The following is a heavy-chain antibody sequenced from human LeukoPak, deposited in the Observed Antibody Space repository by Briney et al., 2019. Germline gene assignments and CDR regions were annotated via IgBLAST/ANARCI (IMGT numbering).Heavy chain of an antibody. Sequence: GGSLTLSCAASGFTFDDYGMSWLRQAPGKGLEWVAGINWNGGSTDYADSVKGRFTISRDNAKNSLYPQMNSLRAEDTALYYCARATTGTGLEDYWGQGTLVTVSS. J-gene: IGHJ4*02. CDR2: INWNGGST. CDR3: ARATTGTGLEDY. CDR1: GFTFDDYG. D-gene: IGHD1-1*01. V-gene: IGHV3-20*04.